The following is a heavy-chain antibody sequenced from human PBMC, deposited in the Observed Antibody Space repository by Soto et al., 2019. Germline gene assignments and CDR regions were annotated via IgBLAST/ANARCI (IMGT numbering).Heavy chain of an antibody. V-gene: IGHV4-30-4*01. CDR2: IYYSGST. D-gene: IGHD3-22*01. Sequence: KPSETLSLTCTVSGGSISSGDYYWSWIRQPPGKGLEWIGYIYYSGSTYYNPSLKSRVTISVDTSKNQFSLKLSSVTAADTAVYYCAREKFGGSGYPYFDYWGQGTLVTVSS. CDR1: GGSISSGDYY. J-gene: IGHJ4*02. CDR3: AREKFGGSGYPYFDY.